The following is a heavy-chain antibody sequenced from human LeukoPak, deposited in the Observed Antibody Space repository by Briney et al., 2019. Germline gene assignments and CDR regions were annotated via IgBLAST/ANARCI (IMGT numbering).Heavy chain of an antibody. J-gene: IGHJ6*03. Sequence: ASVKASCKXSGYTFTSYGISWVRQAPGQGLEWMGWISAYNGNTNYSQKLQGRVTMTTDTSTSTAYMELRSLRSDDTAVYYCARAYDILTGYSPLYYYYYMDVWGKGTTVTVSS. CDR2: ISAYNGNT. D-gene: IGHD3-9*01. CDR1: GYTFTSYG. CDR3: ARAYDILTGYSPLYYYYYMDV. V-gene: IGHV1-18*01.